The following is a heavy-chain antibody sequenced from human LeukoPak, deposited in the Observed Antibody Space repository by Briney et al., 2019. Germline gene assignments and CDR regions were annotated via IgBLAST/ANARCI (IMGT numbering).Heavy chain of an antibody. V-gene: IGHV3-21*01. CDR3: ARERNFYYFDY. CDR2: ITGDCNYI. J-gene: IGHJ4*02. D-gene: IGHD3-3*01. CDR1: GFTFSGFA. Sequence: GGSLRLSCAASGFTFSGFAMTWVRQAPGKGLEWVSSITGDCNYIFYADSVKGRFTISRDNAQNSLFLELNSLRGEDTAVYYCARERNFYYFDYWGQGALVTVSS.